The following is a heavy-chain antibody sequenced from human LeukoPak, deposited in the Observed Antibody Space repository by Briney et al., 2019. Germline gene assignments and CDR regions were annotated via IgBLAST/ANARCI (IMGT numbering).Heavy chain of an antibody. CDR2: INTDGSTT. J-gene: IGHJ3*01. Sequence: PGGSLRLSCAASGFTFSTYWMHWVRQAPGKGLVWVSRINTDGSTTTNADSVKGRFTISRDNAKHTLYLQMNSLRAEDTAVYYCASGGEAFDVWGRGTMVTVSS. V-gene: IGHV3-74*01. CDR3: ASGGEAFDV. D-gene: IGHD3-10*01. CDR1: GFTFSTYW.